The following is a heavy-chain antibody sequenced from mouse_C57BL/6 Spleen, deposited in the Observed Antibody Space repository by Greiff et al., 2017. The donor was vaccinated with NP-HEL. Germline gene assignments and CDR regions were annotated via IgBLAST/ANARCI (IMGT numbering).Heavy chain of an antibody. Sequence: EVKLMQSGAGLVKPGGSVKLSCAASGFTFSDYGMHWVSQAPEQGLEWVGYISSGSSTIYYTDTVKGRFTIPKENAKNTLFLQMTSLRSEDTAMYYCARYYYGLYWGQGTSVTVSS. V-gene: IGHV5-17*01. D-gene: IGHD1-1*01. J-gene: IGHJ4*01. CDR3: ARYYYGLY. CDR1: GFTFSDYG. CDR2: ISSGSSTI.